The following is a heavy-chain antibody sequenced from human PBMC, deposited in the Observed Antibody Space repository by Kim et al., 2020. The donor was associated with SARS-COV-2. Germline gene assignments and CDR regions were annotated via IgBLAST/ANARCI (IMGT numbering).Heavy chain of an antibody. CDR1: GFTFSGYP. J-gene: IGHJ4*02. V-gene: IGHV3-30*04. Sequence: GGSLRLSCAASGFTFSGYPMHWVRQAPGKGLEWVAVISYDGSNKYYADSVKGRFTISRDNSKNTLYLQMNSLRADDTAVYYCARELIAVAGVFFDYWGQG. CDR3: ARELIAVAGVFFDY. D-gene: IGHD6-19*01. CDR2: ISYDGSNK.